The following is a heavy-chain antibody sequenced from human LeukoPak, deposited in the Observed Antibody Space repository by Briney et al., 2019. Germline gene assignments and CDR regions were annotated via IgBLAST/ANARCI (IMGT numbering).Heavy chain of an antibody. V-gene: IGHV3-21*01. Sequence: KSGGSLRLSCAASGFTFSSYSMNWVRQAPGKGLEWVSSISSSSSYIYYADSVKGRFTISRDSAKNSLYLQMNSLRAEDTAVYYCARARIVGARAFDYWGQGTLVTVSS. CDR2: ISSSSSYI. D-gene: IGHD1-26*01. J-gene: IGHJ4*02. CDR3: ARARIVGARAFDY. CDR1: GFTFSSYS.